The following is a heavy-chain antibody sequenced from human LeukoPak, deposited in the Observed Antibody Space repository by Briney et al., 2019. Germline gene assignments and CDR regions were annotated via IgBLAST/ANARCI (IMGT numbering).Heavy chain of an antibody. J-gene: IGHJ5*02. D-gene: IGHD3-22*01. Sequence: PGGSLRLSCAASGFTFSSDAMGWVRQAPGKGLECVSLIIGSGGNTYHADSVKGRFTISRDNSKNTLYLQMNSLRAEDTAVYYCAKGVMSSGYYKYNWFDPWGQGTLVTVSS. V-gene: IGHV3-23*01. CDR2: IIGSGGNT. CDR3: AKGVMSSGYYKYNWFDP. CDR1: GFTFSSDA.